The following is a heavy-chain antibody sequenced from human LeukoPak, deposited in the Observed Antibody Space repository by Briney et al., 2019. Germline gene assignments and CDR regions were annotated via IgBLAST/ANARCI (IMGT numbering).Heavy chain of an antibody. CDR2: ISGSGGST. CDR3: AKGPTTQPLYSSSYGDY. J-gene: IGHJ4*02. CDR1: GFTFSSYA. V-gene: IGHV3-23*01. D-gene: IGHD6-13*01. Sequence: PGGSLRLSCAASGFTFSSYAMSWVRQAPGKGLEWVSAISGSGGSTYYADSVKGRFTISRDNSKNTLYLQMNSLRAEDTAVYYCAKGPTTQPLYSSSYGDYWGQGTLVTVSS.